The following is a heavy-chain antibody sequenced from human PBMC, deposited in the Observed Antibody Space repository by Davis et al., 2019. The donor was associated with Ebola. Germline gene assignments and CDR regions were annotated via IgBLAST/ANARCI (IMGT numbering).Heavy chain of an antibody. D-gene: IGHD3-22*01. CDR2: ISVYNGNT. V-gene: IGHV1-18*04. CDR1: GYTFTSYH. CDR3: ARHSGYYYFDF. Sequence: ASVKVSCKASGYTFTSYHISWVRQAPGQGLDWMGWISVYNGNTNYIQHLQGRVTMTADTSTSTAYMELRSLRSDDTAVYYCARHSGYYYFDFWGQGTLVTVSS. J-gene: IGHJ4*02.